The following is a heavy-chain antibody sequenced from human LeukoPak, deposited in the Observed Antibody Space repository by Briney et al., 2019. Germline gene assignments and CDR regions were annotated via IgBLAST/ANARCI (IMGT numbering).Heavy chain of an antibody. J-gene: IGHJ4*02. D-gene: IGHD2/OR15-2a*01. CDR3: ARRKLSPYFDL. CDR2: IYTSGST. V-gene: IGHV4-61*02. Sequence: PSQTLSLTCTVSGGSISSGSYHWSWIRQPAGKGLEWIGRIYTSGSTKYNPSLKSRVTISVDTSKNQFSLKLSSVTAADTSVYYCARRKLSPYFDLWGQGTLVTVSS. CDR1: GGSISSGSYH.